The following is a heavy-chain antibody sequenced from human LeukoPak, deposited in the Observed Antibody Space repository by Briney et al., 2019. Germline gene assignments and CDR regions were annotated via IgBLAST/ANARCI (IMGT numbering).Heavy chain of an antibody. Sequence: SETLSLTCTVSGGSIRSSYYYWGWIRQPPGKGLEWIGSIYDSGSTYYNPSLKSRVTISVDTSKNQFSLKLNSVTAADTAVYYCAKELVTRAVGGAFDIWGQGTMVTVSS. CDR3: AKELVTRAVGGAFDI. CDR2: IYDSGST. J-gene: IGHJ3*02. CDR1: GGSIRSSYYY. D-gene: IGHD2-21*02. V-gene: IGHV4-39*02.